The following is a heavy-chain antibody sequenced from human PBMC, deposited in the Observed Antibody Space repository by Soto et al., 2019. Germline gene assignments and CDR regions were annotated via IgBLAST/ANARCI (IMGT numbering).Heavy chain of an antibody. Sequence: PSETLSLTCSVSGGSMSSYYWSWIRQPPGKGLEWIGHIYHSGSTNYNPSLNSRVTISVDTSKNQFSLKLTSVTAADTAVYYCARNQGGVGPFDPWGQGTLVTVSS. CDR2: IYHSGST. CDR3: ARNQGGVGPFDP. D-gene: IGHD1-26*01. V-gene: IGHV4-59*01. J-gene: IGHJ5*02. CDR1: GGSMSSYY.